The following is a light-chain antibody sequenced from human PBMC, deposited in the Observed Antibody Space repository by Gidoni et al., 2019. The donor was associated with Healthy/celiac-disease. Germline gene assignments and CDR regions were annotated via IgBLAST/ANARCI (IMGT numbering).Light chain of an antibody. CDR1: QSVSSY. CDR2: DAS. J-gene: IGKJ4*01. V-gene: IGKV3-11*01. CDR3: QQRSNLLT. Sequence: EIVLTQSPATLSLSPGERATLSCTASQSVSSYLAWYQQKPGQAPRLLIYDASNRATGIPARCSGSGSGTDFTLTISSLEPEDFAVYYCQQRSNLLTFGGGTKVEIK.